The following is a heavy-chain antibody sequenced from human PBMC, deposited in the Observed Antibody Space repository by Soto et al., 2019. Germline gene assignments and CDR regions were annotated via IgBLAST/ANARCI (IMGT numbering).Heavy chain of an antibody. D-gene: IGHD3-16*02. Sequence: QVQLVQSGAEVKKPGSSVKVSCKASGGTFSSYAISWVRQAPGQGLEWMGGIIPIFGTANYAQKFQGRVTITADESTSTDYMELSRLRSEDTAVYYCAREDDYVWGSYRRNPITLDYWGQGTLVTVSS. V-gene: IGHV1-69*01. CDR1: GGTFSSYA. J-gene: IGHJ4*02. CDR2: IIPIFGTA. CDR3: AREDDYVWGSYRRNPITLDY.